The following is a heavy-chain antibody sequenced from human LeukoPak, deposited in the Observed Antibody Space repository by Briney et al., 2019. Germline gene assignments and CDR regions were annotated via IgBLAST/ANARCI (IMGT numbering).Heavy chain of an antibody. CDR2: IYYSGST. J-gene: IGHJ4*02. V-gene: IGHV4-31*03. CDR3: ARAQTYYYDSSGPFQIDY. CDR1: GGSISSGGYY. Sequence: SQTLSLTCTVSGGSISSGGYYWSWIRQHPGKGLGWIGYIYYSGSTYYNPSLKSRVTISVDTSKNQFSLKLSSVTAADTAVYYCARAQTYYYDSSGPFQIDYWGQGTLVTVSS. D-gene: IGHD3-22*01.